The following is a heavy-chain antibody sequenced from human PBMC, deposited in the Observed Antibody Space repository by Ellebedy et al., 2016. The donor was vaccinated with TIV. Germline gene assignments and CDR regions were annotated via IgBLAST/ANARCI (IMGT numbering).Heavy chain of an antibody. CDR1: GDSISRGFY. D-gene: IGHD6-19*01. CDR3: ARALSSGWYLFDY. Sequence: GSLRLXCTVSGDSISRGFYWGWIRQPPEKGLEWIGSMYHSGSTYYNPSLKSRVTISVDTSKNQWSLKLSSVTAADTAVYYCARALSSGWYLFDYWGQGTLVTVSS. V-gene: IGHV4-38-2*02. CDR2: MYHSGST. J-gene: IGHJ4*02.